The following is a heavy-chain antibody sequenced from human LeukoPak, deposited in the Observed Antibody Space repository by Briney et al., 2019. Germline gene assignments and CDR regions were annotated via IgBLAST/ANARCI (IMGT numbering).Heavy chain of an antibody. CDR2: ISTDGSTT. J-gene: IGHJ5*02. CDR1: GFSFSSYW. Sequence: VGSLRLSCAASGFSFSSYWMHWVRQAPGMGLVWVSRISTDGSTTNYADSVKGRFTISRDNAKNSLYLQMNSLRAEDTAVYYCARVLPYDYINRFDRWGQGTLVTVSS. V-gene: IGHV3-74*01. CDR3: ARVLPYDYINRFDR. D-gene: IGHD4-11*01.